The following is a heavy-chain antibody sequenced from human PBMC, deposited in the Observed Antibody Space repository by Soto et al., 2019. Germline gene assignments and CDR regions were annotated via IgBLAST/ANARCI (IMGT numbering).Heavy chain of an antibody. V-gene: IGHV3-23*01. J-gene: IGHJ4*02. Sequence: WGSLRVSCASSVFTFSSFAMSWVRQAPGNGLDLVSAISVSGGSTYYADSVKGRFTISRDNSKSTLYLQMNSLRAEDTAVYYCARDQLPENCGGDCYSRVFDYWGQGTMVTVSS. CDR2: ISVSGGST. D-gene: IGHD2-21*02. CDR1: VFTFSSFA. CDR3: ARDQLPENCGGDCYSRVFDY.